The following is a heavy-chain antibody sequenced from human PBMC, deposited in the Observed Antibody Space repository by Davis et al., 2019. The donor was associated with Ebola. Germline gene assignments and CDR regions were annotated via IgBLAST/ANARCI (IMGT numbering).Heavy chain of an antibody. CDR1: GFSLSTSGVG. V-gene: IGHV2-5*01. CDR2: IYWNEGK. CDR3: AHYTRFCSSAACPSWFDP. Sequence: SGPTLVKPTQTLTLTCTFSGFSLSTSGVGVGWIRQPPGKALEWLALIYWNEGKRYSPSLNSRLTITKDTSKNQVVLTMTNMDPVDTATYFCAHYTRFCSSAACPSWFDPWGQGTLVTVSS. D-gene: IGHD2-2*01. J-gene: IGHJ5*02.